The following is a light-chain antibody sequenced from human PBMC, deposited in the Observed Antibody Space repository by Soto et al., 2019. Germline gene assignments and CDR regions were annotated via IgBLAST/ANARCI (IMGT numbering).Light chain of an antibody. V-gene: IGKV3-20*01. Sequence: EIVLTQSPGTLSLSPGERATLSCRASQSVSSSYLAWYQQKPGQAPRLLIYGASSRATGIPDRFSGSGSGTDFTLTISRLEPEDFAVYYCQQCDNSPLTFGGGTKVEIK. CDR2: GAS. CDR1: QSVSSSY. J-gene: IGKJ4*01. CDR3: QQCDNSPLT.